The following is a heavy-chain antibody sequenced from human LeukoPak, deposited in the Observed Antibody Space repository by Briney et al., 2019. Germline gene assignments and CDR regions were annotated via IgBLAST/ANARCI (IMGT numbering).Heavy chain of an antibody. CDR2: ISSSGSTI. CDR1: GFTFSSYE. J-gene: IGHJ4*02. V-gene: IGHV3-48*03. D-gene: IGHD6-19*01. Sequence: GGSLRLSCAASGFTFSSYEMNWVRQAPGKGLEWVSYISSSGSTIYYADSVKGRFTISRDNAKKSLYLQMNSLRAEDTAVYYCARAYSSGWFPGTFDYWGQGTLVTVSS. CDR3: ARAYSSGWFPGTFDY.